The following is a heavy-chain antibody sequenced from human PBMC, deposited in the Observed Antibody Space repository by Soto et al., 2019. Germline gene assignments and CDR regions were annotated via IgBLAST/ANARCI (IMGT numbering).Heavy chain of an antibody. Sequence: SETLSLTCAVSGGSISSSNWWSWVRQPPGKGLEWIGSIYYSGSTYYNPSLKSRVTISVDTSKNQFSLKLSSVTAADTAVYYCARVPAPWGQGTLVTVSS. CDR2: IYYSGST. V-gene: IGHV4-4*02. CDR1: GGSISSSNW. J-gene: IGHJ5*02. CDR3: ARVPAP.